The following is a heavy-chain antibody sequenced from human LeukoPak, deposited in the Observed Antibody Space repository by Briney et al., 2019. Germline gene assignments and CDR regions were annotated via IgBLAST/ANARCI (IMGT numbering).Heavy chain of an antibody. V-gene: IGHV3-30*02. J-gene: IGHJ4*02. Sequence: PGGSLRLSCAASGFTFSSYGMHWVRQAPGKGLEWVAFIRYDGSNKYYADSVKGRFTISRDNSKNTLYLQMNSLRAEDTAVYYCAKDNLGYCSSTSCSHFGYWGQGTLVTVSS. CDR2: IRYDGSNK. D-gene: IGHD2-2*01. CDR3: AKDNLGYCSSTSCSHFGY. CDR1: GFTFSSYG.